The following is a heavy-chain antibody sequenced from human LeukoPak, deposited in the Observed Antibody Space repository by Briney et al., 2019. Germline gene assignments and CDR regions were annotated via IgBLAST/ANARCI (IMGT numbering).Heavy chain of an antibody. J-gene: IGHJ4*02. V-gene: IGHV3-30*03. D-gene: IGHD5-24*01. Sequence: GGSLRLSCAASGFTFSSYGMHWVRQAPGKGLGWVAVISYDGSNKYYADSVKGRFTVSRDNSKNTLYLQMNSLRAEDTAVYYCARGDGYNWGYFDYWGQGTLVTVSS. CDR1: GFTFSSYG. CDR2: ISYDGSNK. CDR3: ARGDGYNWGYFDY.